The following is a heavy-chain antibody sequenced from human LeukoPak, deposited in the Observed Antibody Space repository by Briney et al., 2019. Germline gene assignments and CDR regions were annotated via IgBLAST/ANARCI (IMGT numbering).Heavy chain of an antibody. D-gene: IGHD6-13*01. V-gene: IGHV4-4*07. J-gene: IGHJ4*02. CDR3: ARQIASAGTAGFDF. Sequence: SETLSLTCTVSGGSISSYYWSWIQQPAGKGLEWIGRIYSTGSTNYNPSLKGRVTMSVDTSKNQFSLRLRSVTAADPGVYYCARQIASAGTAGFDFWGQGALVTVSS. CDR1: GGSISSYY. CDR2: IYSTGST.